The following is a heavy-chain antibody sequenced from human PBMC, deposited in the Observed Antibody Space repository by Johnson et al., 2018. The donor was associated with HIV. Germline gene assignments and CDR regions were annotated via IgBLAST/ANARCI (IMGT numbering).Heavy chain of an antibody. CDR1: GFTFSSYA. CDR3: ARGQLQWPASVNDGFDI. CDR2: ISSNGSET. D-gene: IGHD6-19*01. V-gene: IGHV3-64*04. J-gene: IGHJ3*02. Sequence: QVQLVESGGGVVLPGGSLRLSCAASGFTFSSYAMHWVRQAPGKGLESVSAISSNGSETYYADSVKVLFTISRDNAENSLYLQRNSLRAEDTAVYYCARGQLQWPASVNDGFDIWGQGTMVTVSS.